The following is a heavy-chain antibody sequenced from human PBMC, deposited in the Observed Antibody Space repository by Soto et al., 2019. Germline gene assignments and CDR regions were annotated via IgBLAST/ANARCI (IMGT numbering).Heavy chain of an antibody. Sequence: EVQLVESGGGLVQPGGSLRLSCAASGFTFSSYSMNWVRQAPGKGLEWVSYSSSSSSTIYYADSVKGRFTISRDNAKNSLYLQMNSMRTEDTAVYYCAREPYYDFWSGYPYYFDYWGQGTLVTVSS. D-gene: IGHD3-3*01. CDR1: GFTFSSYS. J-gene: IGHJ4*02. V-gene: IGHV3-48*01. CDR3: AREPYYDFWSGYPYYFDY. CDR2: SSSSSSTI.